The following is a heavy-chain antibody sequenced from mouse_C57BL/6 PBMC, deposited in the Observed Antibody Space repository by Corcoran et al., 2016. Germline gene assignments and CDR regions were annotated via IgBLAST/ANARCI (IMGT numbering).Heavy chain of an antibody. J-gene: IGHJ4*01. V-gene: IGHV1-76*01. D-gene: IGHD2-1*01. CDR1: GYTFTDYY. Sequence: QVQLKQSGAELVRPGASVKLSCKASGYTFTDYYINWVKQRPGQGLEWIARIYPGSGNTYYNEKFKGKATLTAEKSSSTAYMQLSSLTSEDSAVYFCARWGYYGNRYAMDYWGQGTSVTVSS. CDR3: ARWGYYGNRYAMDY. CDR2: IYPGSGNT.